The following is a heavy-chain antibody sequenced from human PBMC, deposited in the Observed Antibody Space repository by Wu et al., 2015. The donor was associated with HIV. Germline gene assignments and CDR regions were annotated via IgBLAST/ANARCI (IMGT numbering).Heavy chain of an antibody. CDR2: IIPIFGTV. Sequence: QVQLVQSGAEVKKPGSSVKVSCKASGGTFSSYAISWVRQAPGQGLEWMGGIIPIFGTVTYAQKFQGRVTITTDESASTAFMELSSLRSEDTAVYYCAREDYASGMEDYQGYGMDVWGQGTTVTVSS. D-gene: IGHD3-10*01. V-gene: IGHV1-69*05. CDR1: GGTFSSYA. J-gene: IGHJ6*02. CDR3: AREDYASGMEDYQGYGMDV.